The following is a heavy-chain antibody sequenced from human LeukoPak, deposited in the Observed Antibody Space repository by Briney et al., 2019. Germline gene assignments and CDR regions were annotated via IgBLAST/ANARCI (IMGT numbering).Heavy chain of an antibody. CDR2: IGTAGDT. CDR3: ARGPATVTASYYYYGMDV. D-gene: IGHD4-17*01. J-gene: IGHJ6*02. CDR1: GFTFSNYD. V-gene: IGHV3-13*01. Sequence: GGSLRLSCAASGFTFSNYDMHWVRQATGKGLEWVPAIGTAGDTYYPGSVKGRFTISRENAKNSLYLQMNSLRAGDTAVYYCARGPATVTASYYYYGMDVWGQGTTVTVSS.